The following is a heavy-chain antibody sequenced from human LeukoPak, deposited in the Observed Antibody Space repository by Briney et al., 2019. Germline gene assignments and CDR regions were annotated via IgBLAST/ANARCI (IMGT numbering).Heavy chain of an antibody. Sequence: ASVKVSCKASGYTFTAHYLQWVRQAPGQGLEWMGLINPKTGGTNYAQKFQGRVTMTTDTSISTAYMELSSLTYDDTAVYYCARDLRRQQKYTYYYDSSAKNPDYWGQGTLVTVSS. J-gene: IGHJ4*02. CDR3: ARDLRRQQKYTYYYDSSAKNPDY. CDR1: GYTFTAHY. CDR2: INPKTGGT. V-gene: IGHV1-2*02. D-gene: IGHD3-22*01.